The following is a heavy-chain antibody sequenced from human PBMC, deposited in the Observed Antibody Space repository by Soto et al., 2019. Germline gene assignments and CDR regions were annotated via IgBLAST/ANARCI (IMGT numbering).Heavy chain of an antibody. D-gene: IGHD6-6*01. J-gene: IGHJ6*03. Sequence: EVQLVESGGGLVKPGGSLRLSCAASGVTFSSFSFNWVRQAPGKGLEWVSFILSSGGSIYDAGSVKGRFTISRDNAKTSLDPQMNSLKDEDTAVYYCVRDSGEQLVPRGFYYYYMDVWGKGTTVTVSS. V-gene: IGHV3-21*01. CDR2: ILSSGGSI. CDR3: VRDSGEQLVPRGFYYYYMDV. CDR1: GVTFSSFS.